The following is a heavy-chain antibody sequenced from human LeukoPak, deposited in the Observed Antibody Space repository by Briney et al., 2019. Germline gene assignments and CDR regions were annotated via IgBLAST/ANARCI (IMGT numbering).Heavy chain of an antibody. J-gene: IGHJ4*02. Sequence: PSETLSLTCTVSGGSMSNYYWSWIRQPPGRGLEWLGYIYYSGSTNYSPSLESRITILIDTSKNQFSLRLRSVTAADTAVYYCARHYYGSGSYYSNFDYWGQGTLVTVSS. V-gene: IGHV4-59*08. D-gene: IGHD3-10*01. CDR2: IYYSGST. CDR1: GGSMSNYY. CDR3: ARHYYGSGSYYSNFDY.